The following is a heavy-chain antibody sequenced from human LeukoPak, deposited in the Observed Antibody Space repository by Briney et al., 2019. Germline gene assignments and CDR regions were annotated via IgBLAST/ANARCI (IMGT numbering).Heavy chain of an antibody. CDR2: IIPIFGTA. CDR1: GGTFSSYA. Sequence: SVKVSCKASGGTFSSYAISWVRQAPGQGLEWMGRIIPIFGTANYAQKFQGRVTITTDESTSTAYMELSSLRSEDTAVYYCARGSSAALALAGENDAFDIWGQGTMVTVSS. CDR3: ARGSSAALALAGENDAFDI. J-gene: IGHJ3*02. D-gene: IGHD3-10*01. V-gene: IGHV1-69*05.